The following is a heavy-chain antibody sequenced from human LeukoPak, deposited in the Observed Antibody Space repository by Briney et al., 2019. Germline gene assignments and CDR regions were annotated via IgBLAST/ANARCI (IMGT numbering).Heavy chain of an antibody. D-gene: IGHD3-22*01. V-gene: IGHV1-69*13. CDR3: ARAQTYYYDSSGYYPLDY. CDR1: GGTFSSYA. J-gene: IGHJ4*02. Sequence: SVKVSCKASGGTFSSYATSWVRQAPGQGLEWMGGIIPIFGTANYAQKFQGRVTITADESTSTAYMELSSLRSEDTAVYYCARAQTYYYDSSGYYPLDYWGQGTLVTVSS. CDR2: IIPIFGTA.